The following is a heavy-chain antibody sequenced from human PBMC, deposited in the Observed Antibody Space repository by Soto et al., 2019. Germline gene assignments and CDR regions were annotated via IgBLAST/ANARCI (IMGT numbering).Heavy chain of an antibody. J-gene: IGHJ3*02. CDR3: AIVPGVVVSADDAFDI. D-gene: IGHD2-21*02. CDR2: IYHSGSA. V-gene: IGHV4-4*02. CDR1: GGSVSRSNW. Sequence: QVQLQESGPGLVKPSGTLSLTCAVSGGSVSRSNWWSWVRQSPGKGLNWMGEIYHSGSAHYNPSHKSRASISLDKSKNQFALRLTSVTVADTAVYYCAIVPGVVVSADDAFDIWGPGTRVIVSS.